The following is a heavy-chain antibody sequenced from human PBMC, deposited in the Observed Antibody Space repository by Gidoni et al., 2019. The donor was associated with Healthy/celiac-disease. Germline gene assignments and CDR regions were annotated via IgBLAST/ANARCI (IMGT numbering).Heavy chain of an antibody. J-gene: IGHJ6*02. CDR1: GYTSTSYD. D-gene: IGHD5-12*01. Sequence: QVQLVQAGAEVKKPGASVKVSCKASGYTSTSYDSNWVRQATGQGLEWMGWMNPTSGNTGYAQQFQGRVTMTRNTSISTAYMELSSLRSEDTAVYYCARGPPKIFSGYDYYYYGMDVWGQGTTVTVSS. V-gene: IGHV1-8*01. CDR2: MNPTSGNT. CDR3: ARGPPKIFSGYDYYYYGMDV.